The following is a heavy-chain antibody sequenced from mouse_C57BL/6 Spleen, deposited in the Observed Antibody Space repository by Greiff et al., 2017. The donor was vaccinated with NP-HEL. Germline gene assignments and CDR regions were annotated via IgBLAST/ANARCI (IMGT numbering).Heavy chain of an antibody. CDR1: GFTFTDYY. CDR2: IRNKANGYTT. Sequence: EVQRVESGGGLVQPGGSLSLSCAASGFTFTDYYMSWVRQPPGKALEWLGFIRNKANGYTTEYSAFVKGRFTISNDNSQSILYLQMNALRAEDSATYYCARYWPAQATFDYWGQGTTLTVSS. CDR3: ARYWPAQATFDY. J-gene: IGHJ2*01. D-gene: IGHD3-2*02. V-gene: IGHV7-3*01.